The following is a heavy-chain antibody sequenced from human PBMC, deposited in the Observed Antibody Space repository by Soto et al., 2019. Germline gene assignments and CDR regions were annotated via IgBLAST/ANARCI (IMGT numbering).Heavy chain of an antibody. CDR3: ASYYCSSETCYYFEY. Sequence: SETLSLTCTVSGGSISSNYWSCIRQTPGKGLEWIGYIYYTGSTNYNPSLKSRVSFSVDTSKNQFSLKLSSVTAADTAVYYCASYYCSSETCYYFEYWGQGTMVTVSS. CDR2: IYYTGST. V-gene: IGHV4-59*01. CDR1: GGSISSNY. J-gene: IGHJ4*02. D-gene: IGHD2-2*01.